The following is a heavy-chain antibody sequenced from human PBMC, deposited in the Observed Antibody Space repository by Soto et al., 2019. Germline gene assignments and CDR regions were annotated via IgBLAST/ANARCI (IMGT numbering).Heavy chain of an antibody. CDR3: ARDFYDSVGYTWFDS. V-gene: IGHV4-59*01. CDR2: IHNSGTS. CDR1: GDTSTSYY. J-gene: IGHJ5*01. D-gene: IGHD3-22*01. Sequence: SETLSLTCTVSGDTSTSYYWGWIRQAPGKGLEWIGHIHNSGTSTHNPSLNGRVAISIDMSKKQFSLKLTSLTSADTAVYYCARDFYDSVGYTWFDSWSQGTLVTVSS.